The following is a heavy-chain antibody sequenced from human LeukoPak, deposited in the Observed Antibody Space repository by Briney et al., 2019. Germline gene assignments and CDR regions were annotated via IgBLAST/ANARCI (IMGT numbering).Heavy chain of an antibody. D-gene: IGHD2-2*01. CDR1: GASISDAAYY. CDR3: ARLPQYCSSTSCSITYFDY. J-gene: IGHJ4*02. CDR2: IYYSGST. Sequence: SQTLSLTCTVSGASISDAAYYWSWIRQHPGEGLEWIGYIYYSGSTSYNPSLKSRVTISVDTSKNQFSLKLSSVTAADTAVYYCARLPQYCSSTSCSITYFDYWGQGTLVTVSS. V-gene: IGHV4-30-4*01.